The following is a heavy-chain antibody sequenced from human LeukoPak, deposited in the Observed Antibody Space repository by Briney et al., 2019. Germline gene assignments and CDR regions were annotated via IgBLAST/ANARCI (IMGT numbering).Heavy chain of an antibody. V-gene: IGHV3-23*01. D-gene: IGHD6-13*01. CDR1: GFTFSSYA. Sequence: GGSLRLSCAASGFTFSSYAMNWDRQAPGKGLEWVSSICGSGDRTYYADSVNGRFTISRDNSKNTLYLQRNSPRAEDTARYYWAKGGPYSSSWGGKFDHWGQGTLVTVSS. CDR2: ICGSGDRT. CDR3: AKGGPYSSSWGGKFDH. J-gene: IGHJ4*02.